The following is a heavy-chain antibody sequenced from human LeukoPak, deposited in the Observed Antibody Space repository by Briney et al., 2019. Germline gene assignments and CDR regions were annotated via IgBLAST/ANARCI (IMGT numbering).Heavy chain of an antibody. CDR3: ARGGPYGSGYYYFAF. D-gene: IGHD3-22*01. V-gene: IGHV4-4*07. CDR1: GGSISSDY. J-gene: IGHJ4*02. Sequence: PSETLSLTCTVSGGSISSDYWSWIRQPAGKGLEWIGRIYSSGTTNYNPTLKSRVTMSGDTSKNQFSLKLNSVTAADTAVYYCARGGPYGSGYYYFAFWGQGTLVTVSS. CDR2: IYSSGTT.